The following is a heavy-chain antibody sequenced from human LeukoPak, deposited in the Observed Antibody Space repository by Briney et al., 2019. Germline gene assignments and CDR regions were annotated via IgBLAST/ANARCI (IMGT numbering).Heavy chain of an antibody. V-gene: IGHV1-18*01. Sequence: GASVKVSCKASGYTFTTYGINWVRQAPGQGLEWMGWISAYNSHTNYAQKLQGRVTMTTDTSTSTAYMELRSLRSDDTAVYYCARDRHYDFWSGYPDFDYWGQGTLVTVSS. CDR1: GYTFTTYG. CDR2: ISAYNSHT. J-gene: IGHJ4*02. CDR3: ARDRHYDFWSGYPDFDY. D-gene: IGHD3-3*01.